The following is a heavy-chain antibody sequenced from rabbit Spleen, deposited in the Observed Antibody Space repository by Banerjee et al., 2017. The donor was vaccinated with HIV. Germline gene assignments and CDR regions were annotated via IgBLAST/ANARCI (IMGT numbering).Heavy chain of an antibody. J-gene: IGHJ4*01. CDR1: GFSFSSSYK. CDR3: ARDLVAVIGWNFNL. D-gene: IGHD1-1*01. V-gene: IGHV1S40*01. Sequence: QSLEESGGDLVKPGASLTLTCTASGFSFSSSYKMCWVRQAPGKGLEWIGCINIGSGSTYYASWAKGRFTISKTSSTTVTLQMTSLTAADTATYFCARDLVAVIGWNFNLWGPGTLVTVS. CDR2: INIGSGST.